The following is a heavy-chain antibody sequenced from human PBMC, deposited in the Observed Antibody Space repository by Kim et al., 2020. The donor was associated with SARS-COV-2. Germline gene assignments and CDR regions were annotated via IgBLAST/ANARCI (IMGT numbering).Heavy chain of an antibody. J-gene: IGHJ5*02. V-gene: IGHV3-23*01. Sequence: TDYADLVRGRFTVSRDNSEKMLYLQMNSLRAEDTALYYCAKNSGWYAWGQGTLVTVSS. CDR3: AKNSGWYA. CDR2: T. D-gene: IGHD6-19*01.